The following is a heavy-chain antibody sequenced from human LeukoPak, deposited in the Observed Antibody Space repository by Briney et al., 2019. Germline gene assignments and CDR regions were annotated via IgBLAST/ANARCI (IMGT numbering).Heavy chain of an antibody. D-gene: IGHD3-22*01. J-gene: IGHJ6*03. CDR1: GGSFSGYY. V-gene: IGHV4-34*01. Sequence: PSETPSLTCAVYGGSFSGYYWSWIRQPPGKGLEWIGEINHSGSTNYNPSLKSRVTISVDTSKNQFSLKLSSATAADTAVYYCARGRYYYDSSGSGYYYYMDVWGKGTTVTVSS. CDR3: ARGRYYYDSSGSGYYYYMDV. CDR2: INHSGST.